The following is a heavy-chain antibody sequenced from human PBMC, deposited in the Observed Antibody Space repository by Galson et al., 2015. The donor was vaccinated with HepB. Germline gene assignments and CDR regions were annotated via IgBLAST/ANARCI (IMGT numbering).Heavy chain of an antibody. D-gene: IGHD6-19*01. J-gene: IGHJ4*02. CDR3: ARGVDSSGWGFDY. CDR1: GYTVTSYY. Sequence: SVKVSCKASGYTVTSYYIHWVRQAAGQGLEWMGIINPSGGSTSYAQNFQGRVTMTRDTSTSTVYMELSSLRSEDTAVYYCARGVDSSGWGFDYWGQGTLVTVSS. V-gene: IGHV1-46*03. CDR2: INPSGGST.